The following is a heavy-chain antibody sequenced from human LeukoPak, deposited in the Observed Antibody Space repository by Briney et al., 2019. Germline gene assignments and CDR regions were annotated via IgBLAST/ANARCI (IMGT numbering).Heavy chain of an antibody. CDR1: GSSISTSNDY. CDR2: FFYGGNT. Sequence: SETLSLTCTVSGSSISTSNDYWAWIRQSPGKELECIGSFFYGGNTYYNPSLKSRVTISVDVSNNQFSLMLSSVTAADTALYYCARHGPLIRYRTAYDTWGQGTMVTVSS. CDR3: ARHGPLIRYRTAYDT. J-gene: IGHJ3*02. V-gene: IGHV4-39*01. D-gene: IGHD3-9*01.